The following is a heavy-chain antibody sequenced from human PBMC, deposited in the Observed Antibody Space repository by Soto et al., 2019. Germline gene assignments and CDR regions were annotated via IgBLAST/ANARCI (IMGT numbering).Heavy chain of an antibody. CDR2: IIPIFGTA. CDR3: ARFDCSGGSCYSRVSWFEP. D-gene: IGHD2-15*01. Sequence: SVKVSCKASGCTFSSYAISWVGQAPGQGLEWMGGIIPIFGTANYAQKFQGRVTITADESTSTAYMELSSLSSEDTAVYYCARFDCSGGSCYSRVSWFEPWGQGTLVIVS. J-gene: IGHJ5*02. CDR1: GCTFSSYA. V-gene: IGHV1-69*13.